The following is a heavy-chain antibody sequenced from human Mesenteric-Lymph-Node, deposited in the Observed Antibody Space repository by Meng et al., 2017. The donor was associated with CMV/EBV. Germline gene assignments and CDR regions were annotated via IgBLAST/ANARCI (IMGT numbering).Heavy chain of an antibody. CDR2: IGGNSNYI. D-gene: IGHD5-24*01. Sequence: GESLKISCVASGFTFSTYTMSWVRQAPGKGLEWVSSIGGNSNYIHYADSMKGRFTISRDNAKNSLYLQMNNLRAEDTALYYCARDRAKTPYWYFDLWGRGTPVTVSS. V-gene: IGHV3-21*01. J-gene: IGHJ2*01. CDR1: GFTFSTYT. CDR3: ARDRAKTPYWYFDL.